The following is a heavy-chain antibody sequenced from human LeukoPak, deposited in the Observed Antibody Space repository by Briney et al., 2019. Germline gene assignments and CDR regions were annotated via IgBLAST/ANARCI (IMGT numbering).Heavy chain of an antibody. V-gene: IGHV3-23*01. J-gene: IGHJ4*02. CDR3: AATSAAALPIYYFDY. Sequence: PGGSLRLSCAASGFTFSSYAMSRVRQAPGKGLEWVSAISGSGGSTYYADSVKGRFTISRDNSKNTLYLQMNSLRAEDTAVYYCAATSAAALPIYYFDYWGQGTLVTVSS. CDR2: ISGSGGST. D-gene: IGHD2-2*01. CDR1: GFTFSSYA.